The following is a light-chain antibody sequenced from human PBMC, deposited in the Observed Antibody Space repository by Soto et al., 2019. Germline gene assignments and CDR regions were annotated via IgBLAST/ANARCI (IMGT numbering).Light chain of an antibody. Sequence: QSALTQPASVSGSPGQSITISCTGTSSDVGGYDYVSWYQQHPGKAPKLVIYNVSNRPSGISNRFSGSKSGNTASLTISGRQAEDEADYYCSSYTSISTVVFGGGTKLTVL. J-gene: IGLJ2*01. CDR2: NVS. CDR1: SSDVGGYDY. V-gene: IGLV2-14*03. CDR3: SSYTSISTVV.